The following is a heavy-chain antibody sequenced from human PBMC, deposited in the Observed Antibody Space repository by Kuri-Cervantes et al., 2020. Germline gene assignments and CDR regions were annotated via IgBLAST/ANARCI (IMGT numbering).Heavy chain of an antibody. CDR1: GFTFSRYW. CDR2: IKEDGSEK. Sequence: GESLKISCAASGFTFSRYWMSWVRQAPGKGLEWVANIKEDGSEKNYVDSVKGRFIISRDNAKNSLYLQMNSLRVEDTAVYYCAKVSYGGSHGSGSHWGQGTLVTVSS. D-gene: IGHD3-10*01. J-gene: IGHJ4*02. V-gene: IGHV3-7*01. CDR3: AKVSYGGSHGSGSH.